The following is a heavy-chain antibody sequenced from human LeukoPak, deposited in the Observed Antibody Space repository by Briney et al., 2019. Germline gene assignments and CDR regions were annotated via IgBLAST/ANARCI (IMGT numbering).Heavy chain of an antibody. CDR3: ASFLDAEGKVGANDY. D-gene: IGHD1-26*01. J-gene: IGHJ4*02. V-gene: IGHV4-39*07. Sequence: SETLSLTCTVSGGSISSSSYYWGWIRQPPGKGLEWIGSIYYSGSTYYNPSLKSRVTISVDTSKNQFSLKLSSVTAADTAVYYCASFLDAEGKVGANDYWGQGTLVTVSS. CDR1: GGSISSSSYY. CDR2: IYYSGST.